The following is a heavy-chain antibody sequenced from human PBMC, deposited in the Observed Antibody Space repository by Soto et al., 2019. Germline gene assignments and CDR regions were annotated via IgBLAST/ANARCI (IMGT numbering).Heavy chain of an antibody. D-gene: IGHD3-10*01. CDR2: IIPIFGTA. Sequence: SVKVSCKASGGTFSSYAISWVRQAPGQGLEWMGGIIPIFGTANYAQKFQGRVTITADESTSTAYMELSSLRSEDTAVYYCARTLYYYGSGSYQNTDDWGQGTLVTVAS. CDR3: ARTLYYYGSGSYQNTDD. J-gene: IGHJ4*02. CDR1: GGTFSSYA. V-gene: IGHV1-69*13.